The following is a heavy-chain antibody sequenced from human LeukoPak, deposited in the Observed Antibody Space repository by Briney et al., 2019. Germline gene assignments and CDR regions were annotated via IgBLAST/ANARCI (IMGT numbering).Heavy chain of an antibody. D-gene: IGHD4-17*01. CDR2: IYYSGST. V-gene: IGHV4-31*03. Sequence: SETLSLTCTVSGGSISGGGYYWSWIRQHPGKGLEWIGYIYYSGSTYYNPSLKSRVTISVDTSKNQFSLKLSSVTAADTAVYYCARELTTVTEDYYYYYYMDVWGKGTTVTVSS. CDR3: ARELTTVTEDYYYYYYMDV. CDR1: GGSISGGGYY. J-gene: IGHJ6*03.